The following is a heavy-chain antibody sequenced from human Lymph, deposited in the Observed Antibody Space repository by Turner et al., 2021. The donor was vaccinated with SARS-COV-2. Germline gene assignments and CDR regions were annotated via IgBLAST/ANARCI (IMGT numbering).Heavy chain of an antibody. CDR2: SSSSGSTR. D-gene: IGHD2-21*02. CDR3: AREPLVVVTAGFDY. J-gene: IGHJ4*02. CDR1: GFTFSSYA. V-gene: IGHV3-48*03. Sequence: EVQLVESGGGLVQPGGSLRLSCAASGFTFSSYAMNWVRQAPGKGLEWVAYSSSSGSTRYYADSVKGRFTIYRDNAKNSLYLQMNSLRAEDTAIYDCAREPLVVVTAGFDYWGQGTLVTVSS.